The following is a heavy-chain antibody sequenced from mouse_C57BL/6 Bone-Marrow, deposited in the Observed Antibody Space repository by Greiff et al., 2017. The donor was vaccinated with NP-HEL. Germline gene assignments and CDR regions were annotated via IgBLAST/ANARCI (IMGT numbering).Heavy chain of an antibody. CDR3: AGNYGTVPYWYFDV. Sequence: QVQLQQPGAELVKPGASVKLSCKASGYTFTSYWMHWVKQRPGQGLEWIGMIHPNSGSTNYNEKFKSKATLTVDKSSSTAYMQLSSLTSEDSAVYNCAGNYGTVPYWYFDVWGTGTTVTVSS. V-gene: IGHV1-64*01. D-gene: IGHD1-1*01. CDR2: IHPNSGST. CDR1: GYTFTSYW. J-gene: IGHJ1*03.